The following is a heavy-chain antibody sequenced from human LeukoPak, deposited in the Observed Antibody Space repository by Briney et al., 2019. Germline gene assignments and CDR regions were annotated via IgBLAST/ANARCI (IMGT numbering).Heavy chain of an antibody. CDR3: ARDRYVLLWFGELSYFDY. Sequence: PGGSLRLSCAASGFTFSSYWMHWVRQAPGKGLVWVSRINTDGSSTSYADSVKGRFTISRDNAKNTLYLQMNSLRAEDTAVYYCARDRYVLLWFGELSYFDYWGQGTLVTVSS. CDR1: GFTFSSYW. CDR2: INTDGSST. D-gene: IGHD3-10*01. V-gene: IGHV3-74*01. J-gene: IGHJ4*02.